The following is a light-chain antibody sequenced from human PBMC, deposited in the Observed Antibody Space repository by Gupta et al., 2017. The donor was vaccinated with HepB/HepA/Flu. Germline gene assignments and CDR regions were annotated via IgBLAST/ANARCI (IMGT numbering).Light chain of an antibody. CDR3: SSYTSISTYVV. CDR1: SSDVGGYNY. V-gene: IGLV2-14*03. Sequence: QSALTQPASVSVSPGQAITISCTGTSSDVGGYNYVSWYQHHPGKAPKLMIYDVSNRPSGVSIRFSGSKSGNTASLTISGLQAEDEADYYCSSYTSISTYVVFGGGTKLTVL. CDR2: DVS. J-gene: IGLJ2*01.